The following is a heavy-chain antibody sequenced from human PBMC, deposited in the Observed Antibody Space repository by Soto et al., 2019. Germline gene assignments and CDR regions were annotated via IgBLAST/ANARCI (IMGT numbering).Heavy chain of an antibody. Sequence: SVKVSCKASGGTFSSYALSWVRQAPGQGLEWMGGIIPIFGTANYAQKFQGRVTITADESTSTAYMELSSLRSEDTAVYYCARSSTQTYYDFWSGYFSWFDPWGQGTLVTVSS. J-gene: IGHJ5*02. CDR1: GGTFSSYA. D-gene: IGHD3-3*01. CDR3: ARSSTQTYYDFWSGYFSWFDP. CDR2: IIPIFGTA. V-gene: IGHV1-69*13.